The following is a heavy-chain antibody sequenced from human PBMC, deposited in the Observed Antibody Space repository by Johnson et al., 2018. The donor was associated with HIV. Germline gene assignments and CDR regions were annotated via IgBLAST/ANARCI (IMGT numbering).Heavy chain of an antibody. D-gene: IGHD5-24*01. V-gene: IGHV3-23*04. CDR1: GFTFSSYA. CDR3: ARAEGDGYNRRSRSAFDI. Sequence: QLVESGGGLVKPGGSLRLSCAASGFTFSSYAMSWVRQAPGKGLECVSAISGSGGSTYYADSVKGRFTISRDNSKNTLYLQMNSLRAEDTAVYYCARAEGDGYNRRSRSAFDIWGQGTMVTVSS. CDR2: ISGSGGST. J-gene: IGHJ3*02.